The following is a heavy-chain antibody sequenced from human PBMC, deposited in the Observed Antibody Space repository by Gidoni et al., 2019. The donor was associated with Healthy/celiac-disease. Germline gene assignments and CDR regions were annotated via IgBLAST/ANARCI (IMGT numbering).Heavy chain of an antibody. Sequence: QVQLVQSGAEVKKPGSSVKVSCKASGGTFSSYAISWVRQAPGQGLEWMGGIIPIFGTANYAQKFQGRVTITADKSTSTAYMELSSLRSEDTAVYYCARGTAYYDSSGYYYYYYYMDVWGKGTTVTVSS. D-gene: IGHD3-22*01. J-gene: IGHJ6*03. CDR3: ARGTAYYDSSGYYYYYYYMDV. CDR1: GGTFSSYA. CDR2: IIPIFGTA. V-gene: IGHV1-69*06.